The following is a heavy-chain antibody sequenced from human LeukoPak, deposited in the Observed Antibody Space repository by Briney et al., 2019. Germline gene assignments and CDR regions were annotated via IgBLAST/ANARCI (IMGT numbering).Heavy chain of an antibody. J-gene: IGHJ4*02. Sequence: GGSLRLSCAASGFTVSSNYMSWVRQAPGKGLEWVSVIYSGGSTYYADSVKGRFTISRDNSKNTLYLQMNSLRAEDTAVYYCASSELIAVVGAFDYWGQGTLVTVSS. CDR3: ASSELIAVVGAFDY. D-gene: IGHD6-19*01. V-gene: IGHV3-66*01. CDR2: IYSGGST. CDR1: GFTVSSNY.